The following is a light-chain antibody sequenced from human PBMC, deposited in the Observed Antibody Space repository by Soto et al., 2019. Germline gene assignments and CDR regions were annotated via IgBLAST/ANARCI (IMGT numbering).Light chain of an antibody. J-gene: IGKJ1*01. Sequence: EIVMTPSPATLSVSPVERATLSCRASQSLSTYLAWYQQKPGQAPRLLIYGASSRATGIPDRFSGSGSGTDFTLTISRLEPEDFAVYYCQQYGSSPWTFGQGTKVDIK. CDR1: QSLSTY. CDR3: QQYGSSPWT. CDR2: GAS. V-gene: IGKV3-20*01.